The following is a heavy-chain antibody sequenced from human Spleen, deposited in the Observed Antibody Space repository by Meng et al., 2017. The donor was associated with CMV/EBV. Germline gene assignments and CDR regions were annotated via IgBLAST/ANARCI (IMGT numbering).Heavy chain of an antibody. V-gene: IGHV3-30*04. CDR2: ISYDGNSK. J-gene: IGHJ5*02. CDR1: GFTFSGST. D-gene: IGHD2-2*01. Sequence: GESLKISCEASGFTFSGSTMHWVRQAPGKGLAWVATISYDGNSKYYADSVKGRFTLSRDNAKNSLYLQMNSLRAEDTAVYYCARSRGCSSTSCYPGWFDPWGQGTLVTVSS. CDR3: ARSRGCSSTSCYPGWFDP.